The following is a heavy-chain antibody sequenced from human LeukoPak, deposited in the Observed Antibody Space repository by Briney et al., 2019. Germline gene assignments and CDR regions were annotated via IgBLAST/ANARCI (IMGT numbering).Heavy chain of an antibody. J-gene: IGHJ4*02. Sequence: GGSLRLSCAASGFTFSDYYMSWIRQAPGKGLEWVSYISSSGSTIYYADSVKGRFTISRDNAKNSLYLQMNSLRAEDTAVYYCARAVVVAATKLDYWGQGTLVTVSS. V-gene: IGHV3-11*04. D-gene: IGHD2-15*01. CDR2: ISSSGSTI. CDR1: GFTFSDYY. CDR3: ARAVVVAATKLDY.